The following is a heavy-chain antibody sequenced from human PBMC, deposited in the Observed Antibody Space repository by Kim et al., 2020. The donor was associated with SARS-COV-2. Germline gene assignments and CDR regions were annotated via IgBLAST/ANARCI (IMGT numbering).Heavy chain of an antibody. V-gene: IGHV4-61*01. D-gene: IGHD3-22*01. CDR3: ARAYYYDTRAFDY. Sequence: SETLSLTCTVSGVSVSSGSYYWSWIRQPPGKGLEWIGYIYNSGSTNYNPSLKSRVTISVDTSKNQFSLKLSSVTAADTAVYYCARAYYYDTRAFDYWGQGTLVTVSS. CDR1: GVSVSSGSYY. J-gene: IGHJ4*02. CDR2: IYNSGST.